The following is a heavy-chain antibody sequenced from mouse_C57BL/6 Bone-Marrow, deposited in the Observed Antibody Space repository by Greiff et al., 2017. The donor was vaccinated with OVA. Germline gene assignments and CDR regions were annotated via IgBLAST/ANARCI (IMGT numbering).Heavy chain of an antibody. J-gene: IGHJ3*01. V-gene: IGHV1-19*01. D-gene: IGHD1-1*01. CDR1: GYTFTDYY. CDR2: INPYNGGT. Sequence: VQLKESGPELVKPGASVKMSCKASGYTFTDYYMNWVKQSHGKSLEWIGVINPYNGGTSYNQKFKGKATLTVDKSSSTAYMELNSLTSEDSAVYSCARDYGSSCGCAYWGWGTLVTVSA. CDR3: ARDYGSSCGCAY.